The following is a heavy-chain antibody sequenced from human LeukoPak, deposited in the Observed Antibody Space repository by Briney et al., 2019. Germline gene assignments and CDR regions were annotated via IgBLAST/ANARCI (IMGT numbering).Heavy chain of an antibody. CDR3: ARDVLIVVVVAANDAFDI. Sequence: SETLSLTCTVSGGSISSSSYYWGWIRQPPGKGLEWIGSIYYSGSTYYNPSLKSRVTISVDTSKNQFSLKLSSVTAADTAVYYCARDVLIVVVVAANDAFDIWGQGTMVTVSS. J-gene: IGHJ3*02. CDR2: IYYSGST. D-gene: IGHD2-15*01. V-gene: IGHV4-39*07. CDR1: GGSISSSSYY.